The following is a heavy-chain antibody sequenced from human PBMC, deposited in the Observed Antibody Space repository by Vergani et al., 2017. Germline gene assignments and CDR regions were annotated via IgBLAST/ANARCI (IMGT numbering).Heavy chain of an antibody. CDR1: GGTFSSYA. J-gene: IGHJ6*03. V-gene: IGHV1-69*06. Sequence: QVQLVQSGAEVKKPGSSVKVSCKASGGTFSSYAISWVRQAPGQGLEWMGGIIPIFGTANYAQKFQGRVTITADKSTSTAYMELSSLRSEDTAVYYCACSGKYYYDSICYSGEITAFYYYYYMDVWGKGTTVTVSS. CDR2: IIPIFGTA. D-gene: IGHD3-22*01. CDR3: ACSGKYYYDSICYSGEITAFYYYYYMDV.